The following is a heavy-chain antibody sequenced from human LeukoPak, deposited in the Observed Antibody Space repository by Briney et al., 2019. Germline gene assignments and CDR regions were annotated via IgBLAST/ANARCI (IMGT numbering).Heavy chain of an antibody. CDR3: AKTNRGWFGELLSIGY. Sequence: GGSLRLSCAASGFTFSSYAMSWVRQAPGKGLEWVSAISGSGGSTYYADSVKGRFTISRDNSKNTLYLQMNSLRAEDTAVYYCAKTNRGWFGELLSIGYWGQGTLVTVSS. V-gene: IGHV3-23*01. CDR2: ISGSGGST. J-gene: IGHJ4*02. D-gene: IGHD3-10*01. CDR1: GFTFSSYA.